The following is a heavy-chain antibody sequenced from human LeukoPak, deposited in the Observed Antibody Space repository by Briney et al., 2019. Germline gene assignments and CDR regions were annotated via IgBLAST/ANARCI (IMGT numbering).Heavy chain of an antibody. Sequence: GGSLRLSCAASGFTFSSYAMSWVRQAPGKGLEWVSAISYSGGSTYYADSVNGRFTISRDNSKNTLYLQMNSLRAEDTAIYYCAKDSLRITMVRGVIGNWYFDLGGRGTLVTVSS. CDR2: ISYSGGST. CDR3: AKDSLRITMVRGVIGNWYFDL. D-gene: IGHD3-10*01. V-gene: IGHV3-23*01. CDR1: GFTFSSYA. J-gene: IGHJ2*01.